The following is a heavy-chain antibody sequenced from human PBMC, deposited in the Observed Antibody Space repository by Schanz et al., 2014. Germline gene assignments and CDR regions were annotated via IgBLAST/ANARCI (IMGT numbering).Heavy chain of an antibody. CDR1: GYTFSSHG. J-gene: IGHJ3*02. Sequence: QVQVVQSGAELKKPGASVKVSCKASGYTFSSHGIHWLRQAPGQSLEWMGWINTANGNAKYSANFQATVTITRDTSATTAYMELTNLRSEDTAVYYCARDRPYCDGGKCYSDGFDIWGQGTLVTISS. CDR3: ARDRPYCDGGKCYSDGFDI. V-gene: IGHV1-3*04. D-gene: IGHD2-21*01. CDR2: INTANGNA.